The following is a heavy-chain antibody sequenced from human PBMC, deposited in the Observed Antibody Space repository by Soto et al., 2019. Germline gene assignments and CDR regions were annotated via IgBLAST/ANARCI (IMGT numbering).Heavy chain of an antibody. CDR1: GYTLTELS. CDR3: ATDGSWSGYVNGPDAFDI. D-gene: IGHD3-3*01. Sequence: GASVKVSCKVSGYTLTELSMHWVRQAPGKGLEWMGGFDPEDGETIYAQKFQGRVTMTEDTSTDTAYMELSSLRSEDTAVYYCATDGSWSGYVNGPDAFDIWGQGTMVTVS. J-gene: IGHJ3*02. CDR2: FDPEDGET. V-gene: IGHV1-24*01.